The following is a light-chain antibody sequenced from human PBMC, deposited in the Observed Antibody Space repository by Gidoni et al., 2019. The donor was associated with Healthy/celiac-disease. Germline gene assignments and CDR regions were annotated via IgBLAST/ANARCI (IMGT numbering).Light chain of an antibody. V-gene: IGLV2-11*01. CDR3: CSYAGSYTFYVV. CDR2: DVS. J-gene: IGLJ2*01. Sequence: QSALTQPRPVSGSPGQSVTSSCTGTSSDVGGYNYVSWYQQHPGKAPKLMIYDVSKRPSGVPDRFSGSKSGNTASLTISGLQAEDEADYYCCSYAGSYTFYVVFGGGTKLTVL. CDR1: SSDVGGYNY.